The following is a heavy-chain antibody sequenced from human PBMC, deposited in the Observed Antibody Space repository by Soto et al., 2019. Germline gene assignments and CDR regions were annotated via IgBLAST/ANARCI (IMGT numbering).Heavy chain of an antibody. V-gene: IGHV3-15*07. J-gene: IGHJ6*02. CDR3: TSPSHCSSTSCYAGEI. CDR1: GFTLNSYW. D-gene: IGHD2-2*01. Sequence: GGSLRLSCAASGFTLNSYWMYWVRQAPGKGLVWVARIKNGGTTDYAAPVKGRFTISRDDSKNTLYLQMNSLKTEDTAVYYCTSPSHCSSTSCYAGEIWGQGTTVTVSS. CDR2: IKNGGTT.